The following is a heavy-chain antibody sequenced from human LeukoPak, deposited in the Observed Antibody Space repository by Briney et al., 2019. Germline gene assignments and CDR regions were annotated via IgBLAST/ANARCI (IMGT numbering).Heavy chain of an antibody. Sequence: ASVKVSCKASGYTFTGYYMHWVRQAPGQGLEWMGWINPNSGGTNYAQKFQGRVTMTRDTSISTAYMELSRLRSDDTAVYYCARIQYSSSWTNLLPGHTTYWYFDLWGRGTLVTVSS. V-gene: IGHV1-2*02. CDR1: GYTFTGYY. D-gene: IGHD6-13*01. J-gene: IGHJ2*01. CDR2: INPNSGGT. CDR3: ARIQYSSSWTNLLPGHTTYWYFDL.